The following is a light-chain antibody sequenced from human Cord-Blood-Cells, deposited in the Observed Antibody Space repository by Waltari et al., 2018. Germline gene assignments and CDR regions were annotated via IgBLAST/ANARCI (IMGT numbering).Light chain of an antibody. CDR2: AAS. V-gene: IGKV1-39*01. J-gene: IGKJ4*01. CDR1: QSISSY. CDR3: KQSYSTLP. Sequence: DIQLTQSPSSLSASVGDRVTITCRASQSISSYLNWYQQKPGKAPKLLIYAASSLQSGVPSRFSRSGYGTDFTLTISSLQREDFAPYYCKQSYSTLPFGGGTKVEIK.